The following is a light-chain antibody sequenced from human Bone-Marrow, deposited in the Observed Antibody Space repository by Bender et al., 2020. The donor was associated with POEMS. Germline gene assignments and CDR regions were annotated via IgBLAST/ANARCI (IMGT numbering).Light chain of an antibody. Sequence: QSALTQPASVSGSPGQSITISCTGTSSDIGNGNSVSWYQQHPGKAPKLMIFEVTKRPSGVSSRFSASKSGNTASLTISGLQAEDEADYYCCSYTGTTIGTLVIFGGGTKLTVL. CDR2: EVT. J-gene: IGLJ2*01. V-gene: IGLV2-23*02. CDR1: SSDIGNGNS. CDR3: CSYTGTTIGTLVI.